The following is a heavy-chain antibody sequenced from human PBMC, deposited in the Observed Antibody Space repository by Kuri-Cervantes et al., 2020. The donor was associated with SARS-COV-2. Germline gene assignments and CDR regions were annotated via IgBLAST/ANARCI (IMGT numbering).Heavy chain of an antibody. D-gene: IGHD3-10*01. CDR3: ATDRDGFHDF. V-gene: IGHV3-48*01. J-gene: IGHJ4*02. CDR1: GFTFSSYS. Sequence: GESLKISCAASGFTFSSYSMNWVRQAPGKGLEWVSYISSNSNTIYYADSVKGRFTISRDNSQNTLYLQMQSLRSEDTGMYYCATDRDGFHDFWGQGNLVTVSS. CDR2: ISSNSNTI.